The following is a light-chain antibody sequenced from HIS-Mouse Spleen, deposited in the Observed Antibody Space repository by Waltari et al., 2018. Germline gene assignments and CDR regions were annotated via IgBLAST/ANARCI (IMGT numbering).Light chain of an antibody. V-gene: IGLV3-10*01. J-gene: IGLJ2*01. CDR2: EDS. CDR1: ALPTKY. Sequence: VSPGQTARITCSGDALPTKYAYWYQQKSGQAPVLVIYEDSKRPSGVPERFSGLSSGTMATLTISGAQVEDEADYYCYSTDSSGNHRVFGGGTKLTVL. CDR3: YSTDSSGNHRV.